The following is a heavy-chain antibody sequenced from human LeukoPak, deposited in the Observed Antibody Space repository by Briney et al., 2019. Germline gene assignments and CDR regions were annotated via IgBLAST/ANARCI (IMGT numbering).Heavy chain of an antibody. CDR2: INTNTGNP. CDR1: GGTFSSYA. J-gene: IGHJ4*02. Sequence: GASVKVSCKASGGTFSSYAISWVRQAPGQGLEGRGWINTNTGNPTYAQGFTGRVVFSLDTSVSTAYLQISSLKAEDTAVYYCASLPRLDSGNRGTPPNWGQGTLVTVSS. CDR3: ASLPRLDSGNRGTPPN. D-gene: IGHD2-2*03. V-gene: IGHV7-4-1*02.